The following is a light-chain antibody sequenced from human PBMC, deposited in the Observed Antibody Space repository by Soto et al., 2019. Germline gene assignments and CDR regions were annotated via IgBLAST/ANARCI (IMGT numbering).Light chain of an antibody. CDR3: QQYGSSLVT. V-gene: IGKV3-20*01. J-gene: IGKJ4*01. Sequence: EIVLTQSPGTLSLSPGERATLSCRASQSVSSSYLAWYQQKPGQAPRLLIYGASSRATGIPDRFSGSGSGTDFTLTISRLETEDFAVYYCQQYGSSLVTFGGGTKVEIK. CDR1: QSVSSSY. CDR2: GAS.